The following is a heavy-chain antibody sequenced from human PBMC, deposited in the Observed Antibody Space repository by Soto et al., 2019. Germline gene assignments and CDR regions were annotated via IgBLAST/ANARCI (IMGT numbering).Heavy chain of an antibody. Sequence: QVQLVQSGAEVKKPGSSVKVSCKASGGTFSRYTFTWVRQAPGQGLEWMGRIIPIVDIPNYAQKFQGRVTFTADKSPSTAYMELSRLTSDDTAVYYCASHFTGVLVLGTSPPGGDNFGWDVWGQGTTVSVS. CDR2: IIPIVDIP. CDR1: GGTFSRYT. D-gene: IGHD2-8*02. V-gene: IGHV1-69*02. J-gene: IGHJ6*02. CDR3: ASHFTGVLVLGTSPPGGDNFGWDV.